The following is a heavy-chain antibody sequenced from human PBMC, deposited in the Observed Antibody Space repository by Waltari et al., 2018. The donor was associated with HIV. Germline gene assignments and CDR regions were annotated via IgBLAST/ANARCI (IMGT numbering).Heavy chain of an antibody. D-gene: IGHD2-15*01. CDR2: ISYDGNNN. CDR1: GFTFSSFA. CDR3: ATDVARGRFDY. Sequence: QVQLVESGGGVVQPGRSLRLSCAASGFTFSSFAMDWVRQAPGKGLEWVAVISYDGNNNYYADSVKGRFSISRDNAKSSLFLQLTSLRADDTAVYFCATDVARGRFDYWGQGTPVTVSS. J-gene: IGHJ4*02. V-gene: IGHV3-30*07.